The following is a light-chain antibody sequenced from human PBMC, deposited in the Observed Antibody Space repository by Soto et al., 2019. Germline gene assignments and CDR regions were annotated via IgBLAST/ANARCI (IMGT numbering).Light chain of an antibody. V-gene: IGKV3-11*01. CDR1: ENVRTF. J-gene: IGKJ1*01. CDR2: GAS. CDR3: QQHSHWPPWT. Sequence: EIVMTQSPVTLSLAPGERATLSCRASENVRTFVDWYQQKPGQAPRLLIYGASNGATGIPARFSGSGSGTDFTLTISNLEPADFAVYYCQQHSHWPPWTFGQGTKVDIK.